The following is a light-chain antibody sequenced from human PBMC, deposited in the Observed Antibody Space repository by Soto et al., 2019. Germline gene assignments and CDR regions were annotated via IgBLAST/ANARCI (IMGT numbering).Light chain of an antibody. V-gene: IGLV2-8*01. CDR1: PSDVGGSNS. CDR2: DVN. J-gene: IGLJ1*01. Sequence: QSALTQPPSASGSPGQSVTISCTGTPSDVGGSNSVSWYQQHPGKAPNLMIYDVNKRPSGVPDRFSGSKSGNTASLTVSGLQAADEAYYYCSSFTSRFTFVFGTGTKLTVL. CDR3: SSFTSRFTFV.